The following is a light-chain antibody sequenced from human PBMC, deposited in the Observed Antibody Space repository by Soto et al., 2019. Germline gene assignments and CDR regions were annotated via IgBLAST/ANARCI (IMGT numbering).Light chain of an antibody. V-gene: IGKV3-20*01. CDR3: QQYGSSPTWT. CDR2: GAS. CDR1: RSVSSN. Sequence: MLMTQSPATLSVSPGERSTLSCRGSRSVSSNLAWYQQKPGQAPRLLIYGASPRATGIPDRFSGSGSGTDFTLTISSLEPEDFAVYYCQQYGSSPTWTFGQGTKVDIK. J-gene: IGKJ1*01.